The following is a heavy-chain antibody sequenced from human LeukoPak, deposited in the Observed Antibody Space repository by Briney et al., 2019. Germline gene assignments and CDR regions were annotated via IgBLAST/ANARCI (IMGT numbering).Heavy chain of an antibody. CDR2: IYYSGST. J-gene: IGHJ5*02. CDR1: GVSISSYY. D-gene: IGHD4-23*01. Sequence: PSETLSLTCTVSGVSISSYYWSWIRQPPGKGLEWIGYIYYSGSTNYNPSLKSRVTISVDTSKNQFSLKLSSVTAADTAVYYCARLYGGNSDWFDPWGQGTLVTVSS. V-gene: IGHV4-59*12. CDR3: ARLYGGNSDWFDP.